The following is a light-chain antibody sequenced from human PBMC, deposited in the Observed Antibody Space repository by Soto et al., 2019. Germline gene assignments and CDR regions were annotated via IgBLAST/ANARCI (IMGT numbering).Light chain of an antibody. Sequence: ENVLTQSPGTLSLSPGERATLSCRASQSLSSNLAWYQQKPGQAPRLLIYGASTRATGIPARFSGSGSGTEFTLTISSLQSEDFAVYYCQQYNNWLRTFGQGTKVDIK. CDR3: QQYNNWLRT. J-gene: IGKJ1*01. CDR1: QSLSSN. CDR2: GAS. V-gene: IGKV3-15*01.